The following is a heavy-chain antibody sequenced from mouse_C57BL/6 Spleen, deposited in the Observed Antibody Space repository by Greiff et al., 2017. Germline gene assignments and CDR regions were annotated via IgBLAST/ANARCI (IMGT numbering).Heavy chain of an antibody. D-gene: IGHD1-1*01. CDR3: AREGAYYYGSSRYFDV. CDR2: IHPNSGST. V-gene: IGHV1-64*01. CDR1: GYTFTSYW. Sequence: QVQLQQPGAELVKPGASVKLSCKASGYTFTSYWMHWVKQRPGQGLEWIGMIHPNSGSTNYNEKFKSKATLTVDKSSSTAYMQLSSLTSEDSAVYYCAREGAYYYGSSRYFDVWGTGTTVTVSS. J-gene: IGHJ1*03.